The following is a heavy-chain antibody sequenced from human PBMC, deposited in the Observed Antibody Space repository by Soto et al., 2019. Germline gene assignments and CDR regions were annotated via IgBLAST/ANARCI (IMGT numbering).Heavy chain of an antibody. V-gene: IGHV5-51*07. Sequence: DSLKISDERSGDNFTSYWIGSVHQIHGKGLEWMGIIYPGDSDTRYSPSFQGQGRLSISADKSTSTAYMDLRSLRSDDTAVYYCATSYGSGGQAFDYWGQGALVTVSS. CDR1: GDNFTSYW. J-gene: IGHJ4*02. CDR2: IYPGDSDT. D-gene: IGHD3-10*01. CDR3: ATSYGSGGQAFDY.